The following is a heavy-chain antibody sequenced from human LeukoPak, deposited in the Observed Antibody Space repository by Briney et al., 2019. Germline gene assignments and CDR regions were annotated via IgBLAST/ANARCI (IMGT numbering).Heavy chain of an antibody. D-gene: IGHD5-18*01. CDR3: VKAEYSYGYFSFDY. Sequence: GGSLRLSCAASGFTFSSYAMHWVRQAPGKGLEYVSAISSNGGSTYYADSVEGRFTISRDNSKNTLYLQMSSLRAEDTAVYYCVKAEYSYGYFSFDYWGQGTLVTVSS. V-gene: IGHV3-64D*06. CDR2: ISSNGGST. CDR1: GFTFSSYA. J-gene: IGHJ4*02.